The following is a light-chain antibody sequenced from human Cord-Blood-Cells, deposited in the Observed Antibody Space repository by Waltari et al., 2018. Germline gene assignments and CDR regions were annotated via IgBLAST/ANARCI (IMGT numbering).Light chain of an antibody. CDR2: WAS. V-gene: IGKV4-1*01. CDR3: QQYYSTPT. CDR1: QSVLYSSNNKNY. J-gene: IGKJ1*01. Sequence: DIVMTQSPDSLAVSLGERATINCKSSQSVLYSSNNKNYLAWYQQKPGQPPKLLIYWASTRGSGVPDRCSGSGSGTDFTLTISSLQAEDVAVYYCQQYYSTPTFGQGTKVEIK.